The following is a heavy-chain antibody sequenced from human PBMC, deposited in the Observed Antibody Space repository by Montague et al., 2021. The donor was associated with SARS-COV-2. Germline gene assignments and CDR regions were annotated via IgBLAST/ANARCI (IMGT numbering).Heavy chain of an antibody. CDR2: IYTCGST. CDR3: ARVGRAGYDILTGYYYYGMDV. CDR1: GGSISSYY. Sequence: SETLSLTCTVSGGSISSYYWSWIRQPAGKGLEWIGRIYTCGSTNYNPSLKSRVTMSVDTSKNQFSLKLSSVTAADTAVYYCARVGRAGYDILTGYYYYGMDVWGQGTTVTVSS. D-gene: IGHD3-9*01. V-gene: IGHV4-4*07. J-gene: IGHJ6*02.